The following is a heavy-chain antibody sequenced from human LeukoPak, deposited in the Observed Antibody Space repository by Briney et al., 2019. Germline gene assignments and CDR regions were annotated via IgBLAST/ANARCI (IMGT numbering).Heavy chain of an antibody. CDR1: GFTFSGCW. Sequence: GGSLRLSCAASGFTFSGCWMTWVRQAPGKGLEWVANIKEGGSKKNYVDSVKGRFTIFRDNAKNSLYLQMNSLRAEDTAVYYCATPLDYYDSSGYHQGGDWGQGTLVTVSS. CDR2: IKEGGSKK. V-gene: IGHV3-7*03. J-gene: IGHJ4*02. D-gene: IGHD3-22*01. CDR3: ATPLDYYDSSGYHQGGD.